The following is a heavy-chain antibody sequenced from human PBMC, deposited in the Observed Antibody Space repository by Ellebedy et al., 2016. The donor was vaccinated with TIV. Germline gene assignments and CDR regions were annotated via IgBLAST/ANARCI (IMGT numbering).Heavy chain of an antibody. Sequence: GESLKISXAASGFSVSSNFMSWVRQAPGKGLEWVSVIYSGGSTYYADSVKGRFTIFREDAKNSLYLQMNSLRAEDTAVYYCARERVDKYTIGWFDSDYWGQGTLVTVSS. J-gene: IGHJ4*02. V-gene: IGHV3-53*01. D-gene: IGHD6-19*01. CDR1: GFSVSSNF. CDR2: IYSGGST. CDR3: ARERVDKYTIGWFDSDY.